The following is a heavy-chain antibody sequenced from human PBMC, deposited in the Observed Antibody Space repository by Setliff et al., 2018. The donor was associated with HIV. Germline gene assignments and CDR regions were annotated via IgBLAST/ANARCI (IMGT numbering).Heavy chain of an antibody. Sequence: PSETLSLTCTVSGGSASNSRYYWSWIRQPPGKGLEWIGYIYHSGSANYNPSLKSRVIISIDKSKNKFSLKVSSVTAADTAVYYCARILVAAAGTGFDPWGQGILVTAPQ. CDR1: GGSASNSRYY. J-gene: IGHJ5*02. CDR2: IYHSGSA. CDR3: ARILVAAAGTGFDP. D-gene: IGHD6-13*01. V-gene: IGHV4-61*05.